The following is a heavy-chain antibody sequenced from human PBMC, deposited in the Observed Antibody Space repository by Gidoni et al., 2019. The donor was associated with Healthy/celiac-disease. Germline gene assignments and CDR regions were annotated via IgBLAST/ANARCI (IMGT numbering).Heavy chain of an antibody. CDR3: ARSIAARPGPFGY. D-gene: IGHD6-6*01. CDR1: GGTFSSYA. V-gene: IGHV1-69*01. CDR2: IIPIFGTA. J-gene: IGHJ4*02. Sequence: QVQLVQSGAAVTKPGSSVQVSCKASGGTFSSYAISWVRQAPGQGLEWMGGIIPIFGTANYEKKFQGRVTITADESTSTAYMELSSLRSEETAVYYCARSIAARPGPFGYWGQGTLVTVSS.